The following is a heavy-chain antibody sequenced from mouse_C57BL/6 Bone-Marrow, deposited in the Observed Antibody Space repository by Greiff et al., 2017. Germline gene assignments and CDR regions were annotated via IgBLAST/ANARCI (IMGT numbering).Heavy chain of an antibody. CDR3: ARYPPSIYDGYLYFAY. J-gene: IGHJ2*01. V-gene: IGHV1-53*01. Sequence: QVQLQQPGTELVKPGASVKLSCKASGYTFTSYWMHWVKQRPGQGLEWIGNINPSNGGTTYNEKFKSKATLTVDKSSSTAYMQLSSLTSEDSAVYYCARYPPSIYDGYLYFAYWGQGTTLTVSS. CDR2: INPSNGGT. CDR1: GYTFTSYW. D-gene: IGHD2-3*01.